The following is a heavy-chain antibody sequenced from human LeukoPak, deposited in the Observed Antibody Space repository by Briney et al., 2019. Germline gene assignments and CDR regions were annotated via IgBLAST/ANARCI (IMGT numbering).Heavy chain of an antibody. Sequence: GGSLRLSCAASGFTFSSYDMHWVRQAPGKGLEWVAFIRYDGSNKYYADSVKGRFTISRDNSKNTPYLQMNSLRAEDTAVYYCAKGSDEYGSGSYYLFDYWGQGTLVTVSS. V-gene: IGHV3-30*02. CDR2: IRYDGSNK. CDR1: GFTFSSYD. J-gene: IGHJ4*02. CDR3: AKGSDEYGSGSYYLFDY. D-gene: IGHD3-10*01.